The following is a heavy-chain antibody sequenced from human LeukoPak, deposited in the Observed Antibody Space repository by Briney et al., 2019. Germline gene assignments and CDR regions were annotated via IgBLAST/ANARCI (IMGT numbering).Heavy chain of an antibody. V-gene: IGHV4-39*01. CDR1: GGPISSSRFY. CDR3: ARHVSSDLRIVVVTSDWYFDR. D-gene: IGHD2-21*02. CDR2: IYYSGST. Sequence: NTSETLSLTCIVSGGPISSSRFYWGWIRQPPGKGLEWIGPIYYSGSTYYNPSLKSRVTISADTSKNQFSLHLSSVTAADTGVYYCARHVSSDLRIVVVTSDWYFDRWGRGTLVTVSS. J-gene: IGHJ2*01.